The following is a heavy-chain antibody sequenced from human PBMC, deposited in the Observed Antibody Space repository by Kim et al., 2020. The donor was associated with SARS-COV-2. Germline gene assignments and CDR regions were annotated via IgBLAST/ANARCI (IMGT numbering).Heavy chain of an antibody. CDR3: ARYITRFPNYYYYYGMDV. V-gene: IGHV4-34*01. Sequence: SETLSLTCAVYGGSFSGYYWSWIRQPPGKGLEWIGEINHSGSTNYNPSLKSRVTISVDTSKNQFSLKLSSVTAADTAVYYCARYITRFPNYYYYYGMDVWGQGTTVTVSS. J-gene: IGHJ6*02. CDR2: INHSGST. D-gene: IGHD1-20*01. CDR1: GGSFSGYY.